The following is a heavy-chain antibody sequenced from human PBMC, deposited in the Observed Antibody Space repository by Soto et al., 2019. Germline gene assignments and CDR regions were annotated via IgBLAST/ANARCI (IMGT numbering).Heavy chain of an antibody. J-gene: IGHJ4*02. Sequence: EVQLVESGGGLVQPGRSLRLSCAASGFTFDDYAMHWVRQAPGKGLEWVSGISWNSGSIGYADSVKGRFTISRDNAKNYLYLQRNSLSAEDTALYYCAKGRDMRVVVAGSDYWGQGTLVTVSS. CDR1: GFTFDDYA. CDR3: AKGRDMRVVVAGSDY. CDR2: ISWNSGSI. V-gene: IGHV3-9*01. D-gene: IGHD6-19*01.